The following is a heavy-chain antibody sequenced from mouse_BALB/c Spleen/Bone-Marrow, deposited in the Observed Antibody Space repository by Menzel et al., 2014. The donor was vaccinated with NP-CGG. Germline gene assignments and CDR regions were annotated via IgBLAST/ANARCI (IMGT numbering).Heavy chain of an antibody. D-gene: IGHD4-1*01. CDR3: ARGGNWEDFDY. J-gene: IGHJ2*01. V-gene: IGHV5-17*02. CDR2: ISSGSSTI. CDR1: GFTFSSFG. Sequence: DVQLQESGGGLVQPGGSRKLSCAASGFTFSSFGMHWVRQAPEGGLEWVAYISSGSSTIFYADTVKGRFTISRDNPKNTLFLQMTSLRSEDTAMYYCARGGNWEDFDYWGQGTTLTVSS.